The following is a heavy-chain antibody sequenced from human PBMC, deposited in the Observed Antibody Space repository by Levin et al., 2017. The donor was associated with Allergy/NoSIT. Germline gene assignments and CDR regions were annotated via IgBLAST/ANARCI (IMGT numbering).Heavy chain of an antibody. J-gene: IGHJ4*02. Sequence: GGSLRLSCAASGFTFSSYSMNWVRQAPGKGLEWVSSISSSSSYIYYADSVKGRFTISRDNAKNSLYLQMNSLRAEDTAVYYCARDLGYSSSQIAGGGFDYWGQGTLVTVSS. CDR1: GFTFSSYS. V-gene: IGHV3-21*01. D-gene: IGHD6-13*01. CDR2: ISSSSSYI. CDR3: ARDLGYSSSQIAGGGFDY.